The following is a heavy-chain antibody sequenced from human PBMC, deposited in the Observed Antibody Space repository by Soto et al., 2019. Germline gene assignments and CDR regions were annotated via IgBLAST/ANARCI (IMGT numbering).Heavy chain of an antibody. D-gene: IGHD3-3*01. CDR2: IKQDGSEK. J-gene: IGHJ6*02. Sequence: EVQLVESGGGLVQPGGSLRLSCAASGFTFSSYWMSWVRQAPGKGLEWVSNIKQDGSEKYYVDSVKGRFTISRDNAKNSLYLQMNSLRAEDTDVYYCASSGYYLATYYYYGMDVWGQGTTVTVSS. CDR1: GFTFSSYW. CDR3: ASSGYYLATYYYYGMDV. V-gene: IGHV3-7*05.